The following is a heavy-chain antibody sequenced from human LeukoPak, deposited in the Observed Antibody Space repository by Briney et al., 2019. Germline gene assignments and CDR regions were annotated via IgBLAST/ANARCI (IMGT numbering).Heavy chain of an antibody. V-gene: IGHV1-2*02. Sequence: ASVKVSCKTSGYSENFYGITWVRQVAGQGLEWMGWINPNSGGTNYAQKFQGRVTMTRDTSIGTAYMELSRLRSDDTAVYYCARGGLPIYYYYMDVWGKGTTVTISS. J-gene: IGHJ6*03. CDR3: ARGGLPIYYYYMDV. CDR2: INPNSGGT. CDR1: GYSENFYG. D-gene: IGHD2-15*01.